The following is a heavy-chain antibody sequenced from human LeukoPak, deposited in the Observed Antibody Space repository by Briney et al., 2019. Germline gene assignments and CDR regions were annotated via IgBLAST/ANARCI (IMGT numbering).Heavy chain of an antibody. CDR2: IYYSGTT. CDR3: ARGGGVFDY. D-gene: IGHD2-8*02. CDR1: GGSISNYY. J-gene: IGHJ4*02. V-gene: IGHV4-59*01. Sequence: SETLSLTCSVSGGSISNYYWSWIRQPPGKGLEWIGYIYYSGTTNYNPSLKSRVTISVDTSKGQFSLKLNSVTAADTAVYYCARGGGVFDYWGQGTLVTVSS.